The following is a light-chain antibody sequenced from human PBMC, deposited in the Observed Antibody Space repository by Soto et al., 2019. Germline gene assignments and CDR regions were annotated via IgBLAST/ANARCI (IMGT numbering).Light chain of an antibody. V-gene: IGLV2-14*03. CDR3: SSYTSNSTPV. CDR1: SSGVGAYNY. J-gene: IGLJ2*01. Sequence: QSVLTQPASVSGSPGQSITISCTGTSSGVGAYNYVSWYQHHPGKAPKLIIYDVSNRPSGVSNRFSGSKSGNTASLTISGLQAEDEADYYCSSYTSNSTPVFGGGTKLTVL. CDR2: DVS.